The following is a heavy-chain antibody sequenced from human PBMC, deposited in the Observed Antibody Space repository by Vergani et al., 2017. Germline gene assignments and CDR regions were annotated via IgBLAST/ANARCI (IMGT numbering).Heavy chain of an antibody. CDR2: ISSRSSTI. CDR3: ARVVGGYYDLWSGYGVDY. V-gene: IGHV3-48*02. D-gene: IGHD3-3*01. Sequence: EVQLLESGGGLVQPGGSLRLSCAASGFTFSSYSMNWVRQAPGKGLEWVSYISSRSSTIYYADSVKGRLTISRDNARNSLYLQMNSLRDEDTAVFYCARVVGGYYDLWSGYGVDYWGQGTLVTVSS. CDR1: GFTFSSYS. J-gene: IGHJ4*02.